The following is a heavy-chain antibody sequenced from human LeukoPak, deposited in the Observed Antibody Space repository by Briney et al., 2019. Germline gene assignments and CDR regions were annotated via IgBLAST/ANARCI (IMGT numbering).Heavy chain of an antibody. CDR2: VSYDGSK. Sequence: GGSLRLSCAVSGFTFSDHHMHWVRQAPGKGLEWVAVVSYDGSKYYADSVKGRFTISRDNSKNTLYLQMSSLRAEDTAVYYCAKDLNRGLPDYWGQGTLVTVSS. D-gene: IGHD2-21*01. CDR1: GFTFSDHH. V-gene: IGHV3-30*18. J-gene: IGHJ4*02. CDR3: AKDLNRGLPDY.